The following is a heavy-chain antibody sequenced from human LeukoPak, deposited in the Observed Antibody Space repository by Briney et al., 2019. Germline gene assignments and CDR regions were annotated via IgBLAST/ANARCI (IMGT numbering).Heavy chain of an antibody. CDR2: TNSDGSRT. J-gene: IGHJ4*02. CDR3: ARNPRNDFDY. D-gene: IGHD1-1*01. CDR1: GFTFSSSW. Sequence: GGSLRLSCAASGFTFSSSWMHWVRQAPGKGLVWVSRTNSDGSRTNYADSVKGRFTISRDNAKNTLYLQLNSLTVEGTAIYYCARNPRNDFDYWGQGILVTVSS. V-gene: IGHV3-74*01.